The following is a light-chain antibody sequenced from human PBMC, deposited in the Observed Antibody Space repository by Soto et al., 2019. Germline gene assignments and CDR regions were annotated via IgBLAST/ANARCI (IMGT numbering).Light chain of an antibody. Sequence: VVSKWACALYLSTGERATLSCRASQSASSSYLAWYQQRPGQAPRLLIYGATSRATGIPARFNGSGSGTEFTLTISRLQSEDFAVYYCQQYGSSSAFGQGTKVDI. V-gene: IGKV3-20*01. J-gene: IGKJ1*01. CDR3: QQYGSSSA. CDR2: GAT. CDR1: QSASSSY.